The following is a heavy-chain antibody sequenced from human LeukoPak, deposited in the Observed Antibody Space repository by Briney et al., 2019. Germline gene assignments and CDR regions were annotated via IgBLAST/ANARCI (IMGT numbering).Heavy chain of an antibody. V-gene: IGHV4-4*02. CDR2: INHSGST. J-gene: IGHJ6*02. Sequence: SETLSLTCAVSGGSISSGNWWSWVRQPPGKGLEWIGEINHSGSTNYNPSLKSRVTISVDTSKNQFSLKLSSVTAADTAVYYCARANSGYSSGWYFHGMDVWGQGTTVTVSS. CDR1: GGSISSGNW. D-gene: IGHD6-19*01. CDR3: ARANSGYSSGWYFHGMDV.